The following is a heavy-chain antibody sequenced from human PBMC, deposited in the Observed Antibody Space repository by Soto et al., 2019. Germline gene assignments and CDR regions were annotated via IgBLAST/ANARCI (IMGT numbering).Heavy chain of an antibody. V-gene: IGHV3-33*01. D-gene: IGHD6-13*01. Sequence: QEQLVESGGGVVQPGTSLRLSCVASGFTFNSYGMHWVRQAPGKGLEWVAAIWFDGSDKYYADSVKGRFTISRDNSKNKLDLQMNSLSAEDTGVYYCARLVGAAAGRFDPWGQGTLVIVSS. CDR2: IWFDGSDK. CDR3: ARLVGAAAGRFDP. J-gene: IGHJ5*02. CDR1: GFTFNSYG.